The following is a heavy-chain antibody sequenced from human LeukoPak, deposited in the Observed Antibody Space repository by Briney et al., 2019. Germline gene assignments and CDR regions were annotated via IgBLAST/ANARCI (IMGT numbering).Heavy chain of an antibody. CDR2: ISAYNGNT. J-gene: IGHJ4*02. CDR1: GYTFTSYG. CDR3: ARGIYSSGWSPGLWFDY. V-gene: IGHV1-18*01. Sequence: GASVKVSCKASGYTFTSYGISWVRQAPGQGLEWMGWISAYNGNTNYAQKLQGRVTMTTDTSTSTAYMELRSLRSDDTAVYYCARGIYSSGWSPGLWFDYWGQGTLVTVSS. D-gene: IGHD6-19*01.